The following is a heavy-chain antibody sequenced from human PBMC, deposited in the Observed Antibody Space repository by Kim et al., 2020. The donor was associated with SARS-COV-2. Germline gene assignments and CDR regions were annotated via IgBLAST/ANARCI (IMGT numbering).Heavy chain of an antibody. CDR1: GFTFSSFA. CDR2: ISGSGGST. D-gene: IGHD2-15*01. Sequence: GGSLRLSCAASGFTFSSFAMNWVRQAPGKGLEWVLGISGSGGSTYYADSVKGRFTFSRDNSKNTLSLQMNSLRAEDTAVYYCATDFYWDNSGAGACDMWGQGTMV. J-gene: IGHJ3*02. V-gene: IGHV3-23*01. CDR3: ATDFYWDNSGAGACDM.